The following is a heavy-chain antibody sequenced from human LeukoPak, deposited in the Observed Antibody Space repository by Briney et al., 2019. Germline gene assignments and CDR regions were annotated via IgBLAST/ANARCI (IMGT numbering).Heavy chain of an antibody. CDR3: ARGGRITIFGVAFTYFDY. Sequence: ASVKVSCKASGYTFTGYYMHWVRQAPGQGLEWMGWINPNSGGTNYAQKFQRRVTMTRDTSISTAYMELSRLRSDDTAVYYCARGGRITIFGVAFTYFDYWGQGTLVTVSS. CDR2: INPNSGGT. D-gene: IGHD3-3*01. CDR1: GYTFTGYY. J-gene: IGHJ4*02. V-gene: IGHV1-2*02.